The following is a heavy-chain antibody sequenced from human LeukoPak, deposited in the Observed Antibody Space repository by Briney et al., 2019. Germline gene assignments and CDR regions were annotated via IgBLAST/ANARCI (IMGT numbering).Heavy chain of an antibody. CDR2: ISSSSSYI. CDR1: GFTVSSNY. J-gene: IGHJ4*02. CDR3: ARSGSNWSCDY. V-gene: IGHV3-21*01. D-gene: IGHD6-13*01. Sequence: GGSLRLSCAASGFTVSSNYMSWVRQAPGKGLEWVSSISSSSSYIYYADSVKGRFTISRDNAKNSLYLQMNSLRSEDTAVYYCARSGSNWSCDYWGQGTLVTVSS.